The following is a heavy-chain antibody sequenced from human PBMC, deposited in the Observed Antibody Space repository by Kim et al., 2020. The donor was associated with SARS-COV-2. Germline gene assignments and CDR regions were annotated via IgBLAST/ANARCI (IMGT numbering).Heavy chain of an antibody. V-gene: IGHV1-58*01. J-gene: IGHJ6*02. CDR3: AADAGYSYAMDV. Sequence: HYAQKFQGRVTGTRDLSTATAYMELSSLRSEDTAVYYCAADAGYSYAMDVWGQGTTVTVSS.